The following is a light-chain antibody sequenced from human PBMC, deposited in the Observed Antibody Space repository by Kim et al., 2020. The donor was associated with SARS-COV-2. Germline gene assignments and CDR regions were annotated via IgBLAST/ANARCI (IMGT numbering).Light chain of an antibody. J-gene: IGLJ2*01. CDR3: QTWGTGIHEV. CDR2: LNSDGSH. Sequence: VKLTFTLGRGHSSYAIAWQQQQPEKGPRYLMKLNSDGSHSKGDGIPDRFSGSSSGAGRYLTISSLQSEDEADYYCQTWGTGIHEVFGGGTQLTVL. V-gene: IGLV4-69*01. CDR1: RGHSSYA.